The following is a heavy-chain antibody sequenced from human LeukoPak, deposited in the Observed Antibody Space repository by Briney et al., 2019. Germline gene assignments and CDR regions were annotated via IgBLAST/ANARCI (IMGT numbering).Heavy chain of an antibody. Sequence: GGSLRLSCAASGVTFSSYAMSWVRQAPGKGLEWVPAISGSGGSTYYADSVKGRFTISRDNSKNTLYLQMNSLRAEDTAVYYCAKREPYYYGSGSYARFDYWGQGTLVTVSS. CDR3: AKREPYYYGSGSYARFDY. D-gene: IGHD3-10*01. CDR1: GVTFSSYA. J-gene: IGHJ4*02. V-gene: IGHV3-23*01. CDR2: ISGSGGST.